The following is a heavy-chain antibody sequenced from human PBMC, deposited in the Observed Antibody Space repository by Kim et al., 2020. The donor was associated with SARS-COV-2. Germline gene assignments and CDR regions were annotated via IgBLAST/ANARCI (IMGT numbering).Heavy chain of an antibody. V-gene: IGHV3-48*03. J-gene: IGHJ5*02. CDR1: GFTFSSYE. CDR2: ISSSGSTI. D-gene: IGHD4-17*01. Sequence: GGSLRLSCAASGFTFSSYEMNWVRQAPGKGLEWVSYISSSGSTIYYADSVKGRFTISRDNAKNSLYLQMNSLRAEDTAVYYCARAYDYGDYVDWFDPWGQGTLVTVSS. CDR3: ARAYDYGDYVDWFDP.